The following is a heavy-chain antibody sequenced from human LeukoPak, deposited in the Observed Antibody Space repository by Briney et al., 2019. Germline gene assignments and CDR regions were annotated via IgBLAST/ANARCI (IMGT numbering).Heavy chain of an antibody. CDR2: IRYDGSNK. Sequence: PGGSLRLSCAASGFTFSSYGMHWVRKAPGRGLEWVAFIRYDGSNKYYADSVKGRFTISRDNSKNTLYLQMNSLRAEDTAVYYCAKESTAELDYWGQGTLVTVSS. CDR1: GFTFSSYG. J-gene: IGHJ4*02. D-gene: IGHD7-27*01. V-gene: IGHV3-30*02. CDR3: AKESTAELDY.